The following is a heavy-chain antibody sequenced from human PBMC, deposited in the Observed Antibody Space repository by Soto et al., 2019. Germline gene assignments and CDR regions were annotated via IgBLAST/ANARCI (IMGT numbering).Heavy chain of an antibody. D-gene: IGHD3-22*01. CDR3: ARLGGYYQALDS. Sequence: SETLSLTCTVSNGSISPYYWSWNRQSPGKGLEWIGYIYYAGSFTYNPSLKSRVTISLNTSKNEVSLRLTSVTAADTAVYYCARLGGYYQALDSWGQGTLVTVSS. V-gene: IGHV4-59*08. CDR1: NGSISPYY. CDR2: IYYAGSF. J-gene: IGHJ4*02.